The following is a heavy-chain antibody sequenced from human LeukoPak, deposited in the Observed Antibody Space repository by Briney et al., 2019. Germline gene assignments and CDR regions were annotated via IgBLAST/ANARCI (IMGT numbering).Heavy chain of an antibody. J-gene: IGHJ4*02. V-gene: IGHV4-39*07. Sequence: SETLSLTCTVSGDTIYSSSYYWGWIRQPPGKGLEWIGSIYYSGNTYYNPSLRGRFSISRDRSKNQFSLNLSSVTAADTATYYCATEKMIRGVRDHFDHWGQGTLVTVSS. CDR1: GDTIYSSSYY. CDR3: ATEKMIRGVRDHFDH. CDR2: IYYSGNT. D-gene: IGHD3-10*01.